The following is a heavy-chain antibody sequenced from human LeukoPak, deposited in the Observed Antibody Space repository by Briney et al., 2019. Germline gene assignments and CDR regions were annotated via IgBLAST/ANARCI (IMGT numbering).Heavy chain of an antibody. Sequence: GGSLRLSCAASGFTFDDYAMYWVRQAPGKGLEWVSGISWNSGSIGYADSVKGRFTISRDNAKNSLYLQMNSLRPEDTALYYCAKDIGPPGGGPAIWYGMDVWGQGTTVTVSS. J-gene: IGHJ6*02. CDR3: AKDIGPPGGGPAIWYGMDV. V-gene: IGHV3-9*01. D-gene: IGHD2-21*01. CDR1: GFTFDDYA. CDR2: ISWNSGSI.